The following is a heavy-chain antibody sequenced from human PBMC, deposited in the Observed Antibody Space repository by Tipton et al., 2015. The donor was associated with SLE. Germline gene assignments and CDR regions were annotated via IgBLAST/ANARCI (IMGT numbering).Heavy chain of an antibody. J-gene: IGHJ6*03. CDR3: ARYVVVPAAISSYYYYMDV. CDR2: IYYSGST. V-gene: IGHV4-31*03. D-gene: IGHD2-2*01. Sequence: GLVKPSETLSLTCTVSGGSISSGGYYWSWIRQHPGKGLEWIGYIYYSGSTYYNPSLKSRVTMSVDTSKNQFSLKLSSVTAADTAVYYCARYVVVPAAISSYYYYMDVWGKGTTVTVSS. CDR1: GGSISSGGYY.